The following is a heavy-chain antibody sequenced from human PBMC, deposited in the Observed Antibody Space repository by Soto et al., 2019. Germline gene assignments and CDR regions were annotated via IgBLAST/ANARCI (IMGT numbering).Heavy chain of an antibody. CDR2: INAGNGNT. CDR1: GYTFTSYA. D-gene: IGHD3-9*01. Sequence: GASVKVSCKASGYTFTSYAMHWVRQAPGQRLEWMGWINAGNGNTKYSQKFQGRVTITRDTSASTAYMELSSLRSEDTAVYYCARGLYYDILTGPRGEWFDPWGQGTLVTVSS. J-gene: IGHJ5*02. CDR3: ARGLYYDILTGPRGEWFDP. V-gene: IGHV1-3*01.